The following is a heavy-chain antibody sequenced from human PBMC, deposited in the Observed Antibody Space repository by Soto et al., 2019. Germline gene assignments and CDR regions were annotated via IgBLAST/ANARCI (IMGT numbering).Heavy chain of an antibody. D-gene: IGHD3-3*01. J-gene: IGHJ6*02. Sequence: SVKVSCKASGGTFSSYAISWVRQAPGQGLEWMGGIIPIFGTANYAQKFQGRVTITADESTSTAYMELSSLRSEDTAVYYCASGRFLEWLPGPHYYYYYGMDVWGQGTTVTVSS. V-gene: IGHV1-69*13. CDR3: ASGRFLEWLPGPHYYYYYGMDV. CDR1: GGTFSSYA. CDR2: IIPIFGTA.